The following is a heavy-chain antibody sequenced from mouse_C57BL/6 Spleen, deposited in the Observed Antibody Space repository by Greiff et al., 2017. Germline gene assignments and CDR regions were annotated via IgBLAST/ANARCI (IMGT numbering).Heavy chain of an antibody. CDR3: ARFPRAELGRGYFDS. Sequence: VQLQQSGPELVRPGASVKLSCKASGYTFTDYYINWVKQRPGQGLEWIARIYPGSGNTYYNEKFKGKATLTAEKSSSTAYMQLSSLTSEDSAVYFCARFPRAELGRGYFDSWGQGTTLTVS. CDR1: GYTFTDYY. D-gene: IGHD4-1*01. V-gene: IGHV1-76*01. J-gene: IGHJ2*01. CDR2: IYPGSGNT.